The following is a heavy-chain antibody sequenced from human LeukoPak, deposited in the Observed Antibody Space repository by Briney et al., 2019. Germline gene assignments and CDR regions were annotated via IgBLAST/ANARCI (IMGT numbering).Heavy chain of an antibody. Sequence: SETLSLTCTVSGGSISSYYWSWIRQPPGKGLEWIGYIYYSGSTNYNPSLKSRVTISVDTSKNQFSLKLSSVTAADTAVYYCASELAEAFDYWGQGTLVTVSS. V-gene: IGHV4-59*01. J-gene: IGHJ4*02. D-gene: IGHD6-13*01. CDR2: IYYSGST. CDR1: GGSISSYY. CDR3: ASELAEAFDY.